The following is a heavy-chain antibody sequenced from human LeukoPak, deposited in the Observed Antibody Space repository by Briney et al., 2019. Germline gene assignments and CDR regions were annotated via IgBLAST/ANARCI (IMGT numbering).Heavy chain of an antibody. Sequence: GASVKVSCKASGYTFTSYAMNWVRQAPGQGLEWMGWINTNTGNPTYAQGFTGRFVFSLDTSVSTAYLQISNLKAEDTAVYYCARTKKSTYCSSTSCQWFPDAFDIWGQGTMVTVSS. J-gene: IGHJ3*02. CDR1: GYTFTSYA. D-gene: IGHD2-2*01. CDR3: ARTKKSTYCSSTSCQWFPDAFDI. V-gene: IGHV7-4-1*02. CDR2: INTNTGNP.